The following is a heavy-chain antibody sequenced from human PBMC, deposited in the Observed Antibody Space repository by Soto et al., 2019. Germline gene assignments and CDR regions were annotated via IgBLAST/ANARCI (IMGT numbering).Heavy chain of an antibody. CDR3: ARASGSYCSSTSCYTGYYYYGMDV. V-gene: IGHV4-59*01. CDR2: IYYSGST. Sequence: SETLSLTCTVSGGSISSYYWSWIRQPPGKGLEWIGYIYYSGSTNYNPSLKSRVTISVDTSKNQFSLKLSSVTAADTAVYYCARASGSYCSSTSCYTGYYYYGMDVWGQGTTVTVSS. J-gene: IGHJ6*02. CDR1: GGSISSYY. D-gene: IGHD2-2*02.